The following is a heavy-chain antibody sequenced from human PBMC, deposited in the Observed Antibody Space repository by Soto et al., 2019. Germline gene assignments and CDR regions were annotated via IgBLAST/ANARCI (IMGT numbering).Heavy chain of an antibody. CDR1: GFTLSSYW. D-gene: IGHD6-19*01. CDR2: INRDGSST. J-gene: IGHJ4*02. CDR3: ARDPAPIGWYDY. Sequence: GGFLRLSCAASGFTLSSYWMHWVRQAPGKGLEWVSRINRDGSSTSYADSVKGRFTISRDSAKNTLYLQMNSLRAEDTAVYYCARDPAPIGWYDYWGQGTLVTVSS. V-gene: IGHV3-74*01.